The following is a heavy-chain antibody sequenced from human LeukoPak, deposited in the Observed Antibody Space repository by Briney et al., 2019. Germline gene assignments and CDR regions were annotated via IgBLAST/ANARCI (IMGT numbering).Heavy chain of an antibody. D-gene: IGHD2-15*01. CDR1: GFTFSSYA. V-gene: IGHV3-23*01. J-gene: IGHJ4*02. CDR2: ISNIDIT. CDR3: AKRIAYCSGATCYSAFDY. Sequence: GGSLRLSCAASGFTFSSYAMSWVRQAPGKGLEWVSTISNIDITYYADSVKGRFTISRDISKNTLYLQMNSLRAEDTALYYCAKRIAYCSGATCYSAFDYWGQGTLVTVSS.